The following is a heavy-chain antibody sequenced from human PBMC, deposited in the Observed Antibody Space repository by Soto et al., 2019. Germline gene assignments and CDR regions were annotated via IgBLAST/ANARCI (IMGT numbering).Heavy chain of an antibody. D-gene: IGHD5-18*01. Sequence: QVQLVESGGGVLQPGKSLRLSCVAYGFSFNTYGFHWVRQAPGKGLEWVSVIWSDGNNRYYADSVKGRFTISRDRSKNTLYLQMNSLRVEDTSGYYWARIQLDTIMAFDYWGQGTLVTVSS. CDR3: ARIQLDTIMAFDY. V-gene: IGHV3-33*01. CDR2: IWSDGNNR. CDR1: GFSFNTYG. J-gene: IGHJ4*02.